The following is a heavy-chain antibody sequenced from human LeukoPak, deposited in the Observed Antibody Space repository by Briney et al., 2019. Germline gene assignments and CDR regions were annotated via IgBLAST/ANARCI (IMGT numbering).Heavy chain of an antibody. CDR2: ISGSGGST. CDR3: ARVWSFRYCSSD. V-gene: IGHV3-23*01. CDR1: GFTFSSYA. J-gene: IGHJ4*02. Sequence: GGSLRLSCAASGFTFSSYAMSWVRQAPGKGLEWVSAISGSGGSTYYADSVKGRFTISRDNSKNTLYLQMNSLRAEDTAVYYCARVWSFRYCSSDWGQRTLVTVSS. D-gene: IGHD2-15*01.